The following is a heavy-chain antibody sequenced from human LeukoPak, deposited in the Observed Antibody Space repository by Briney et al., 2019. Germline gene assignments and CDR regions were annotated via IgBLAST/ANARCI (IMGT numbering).Heavy chain of an antibody. CDR1: GNAFITYA. J-gene: IGHJ3*02. CDR3: ASDAFDI. Sequence: ASVKVSCKASGNAFITYAMYWVRQAPGQRLEWMGWINDGDGDTRYSQRFQGRVTMTRDTSARTAYMELSSLRSEDTAVYYCASDAFDIWGQGTTVTVSS. V-gene: IGHV1-3*01. CDR2: INDGDGDT.